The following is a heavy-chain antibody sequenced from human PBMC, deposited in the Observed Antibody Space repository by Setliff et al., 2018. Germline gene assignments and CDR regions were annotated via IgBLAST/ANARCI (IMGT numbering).Heavy chain of an antibody. V-gene: IGHV1-18*01. CDR2: INNYNFNT. D-gene: IGHD3-22*01. Sequence: ASVKVSCKASGYSFTSFSITWVRQVPGQGLEWMGWINNYNFNTQYAQKFQGRVTVTTDTSTTTAYMELRSLRADDTAVYYCARINFYVSSGYYYAPELWGQGTTVTVSS. CDR3: ARINFYVSSGYYYAPEL. CDR1: GYSFTSFS. J-gene: IGHJ4*02.